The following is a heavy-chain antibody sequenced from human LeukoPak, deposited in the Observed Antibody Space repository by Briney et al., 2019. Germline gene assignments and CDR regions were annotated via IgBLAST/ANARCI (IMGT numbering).Heavy chain of an antibody. CDR2: INGDGSTT. D-gene: IGHD5-18*01. CDR1: GFTFRTYW. Sequence: GGSLRLSRAASGFTFRTYWMHWVRHAPGKGLVWVSRINGDGSTTSYADSVQGRFTISRDNAKNTVYLQMNSLRAEDTAVYFCARDREYSYDAWGQGTLVTVSS. CDR3: ARDREYSYDA. V-gene: IGHV3-74*01. J-gene: IGHJ1*01.